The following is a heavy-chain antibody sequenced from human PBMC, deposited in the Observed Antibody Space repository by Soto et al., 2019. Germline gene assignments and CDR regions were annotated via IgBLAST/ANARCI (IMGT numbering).Heavy chain of an antibody. CDR2: ISGSGGST. V-gene: IGHV3-23*01. D-gene: IGHD3-3*01. Sequence: PGGSLRLSCAASGFTFSSYAMSWVRQAPGKGLEWVSAISGSGGSTYYADSVKGRFTISRDNSKNTLYLQMNSLRAEDTAVYYCAKDNGPPRYYDFWSGYSRGPSYGMDVWGQGTTVTAP. CDR1: GFTFSSYA. CDR3: AKDNGPPRYYDFWSGYSRGPSYGMDV. J-gene: IGHJ6*02.